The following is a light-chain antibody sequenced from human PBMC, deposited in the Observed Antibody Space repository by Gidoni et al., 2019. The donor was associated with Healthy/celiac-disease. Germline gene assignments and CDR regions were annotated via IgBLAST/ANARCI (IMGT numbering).Light chain of an antibody. CDR2: GAS. CDR1: QSVPSN. CDR3: QQYNNWPPVT. Sequence: EIVITPSPATLSVSPGERATLSCRARQSVPSNLAWYQQKPGHAPRLLIYGASTTSTGIPARFSGSGSGTEFTLTISSQQSEDFAVYYCQQYNNWPPVTFGQGTRLEIK. J-gene: IGKJ5*01. V-gene: IGKV3-15*01.